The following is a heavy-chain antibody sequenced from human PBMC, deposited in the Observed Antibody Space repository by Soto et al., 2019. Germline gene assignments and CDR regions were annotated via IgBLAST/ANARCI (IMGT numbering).Heavy chain of an antibody. CDR1: GFTFSSYS. J-gene: IGHJ4*02. D-gene: IGHD6-25*01. Sequence: GGSLRLSCAASGFTFSSYSMNWVRQAPGKGLEWVSYISSSSSTIYYADSVKGRFTISRDNAKNSLYLQMNSLRAEDTAVYYCARDRTSANYWGQGTLVTVSS. CDR3: ARDRTSANY. CDR2: ISSSSSTI. V-gene: IGHV3-48*01.